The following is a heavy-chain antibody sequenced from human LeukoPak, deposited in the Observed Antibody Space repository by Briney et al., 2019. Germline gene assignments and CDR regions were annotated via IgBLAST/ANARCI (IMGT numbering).Heavy chain of an antibody. D-gene: IGHD5-18*01. CDR3: AKDRGYSYGPSDY. Sequence: PGGSLRLSCAASEFTFSSYAMSWVRQAPGKGLEWVSAISGSGGSTYYADSVKGRFTISRDNSKNTLYLQMNSLRAEDTAVYYCAKDRGYSYGPSDYWGQGTLVTVSS. CDR1: EFTFSSYA. J-gene: IGHJ4*02. CDR2: ISGSGGST. V-gene: IGHV3-23*01.